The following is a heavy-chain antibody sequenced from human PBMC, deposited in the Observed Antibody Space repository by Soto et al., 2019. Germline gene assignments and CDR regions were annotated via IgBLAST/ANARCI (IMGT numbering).Heavy chain of an antibody. CDR2: IYYSGST. CDR3: ARVLAYDSSGYYTEYFQH. CDR1: GGSISSGDYY. J-gene: IGHJ1*01. V-gene: IGHV4-30-4*01. D-gene: IGHD3-22*01. Sequence: QVQLQESGPGLVKPSQTLSLTCTVSGGSISSGDYYWSWIRQPPGKGLEWIGYIYYSGSTYYNPSIKSRVTISVDTSKHQFSLKLSSVTAADTAVYYCARVLAYDSSGYYTEYFQHWGQGTLVTVSS.